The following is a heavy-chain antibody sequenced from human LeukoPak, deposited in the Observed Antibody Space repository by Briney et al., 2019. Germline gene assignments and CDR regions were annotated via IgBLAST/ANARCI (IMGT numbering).Heavy chain of an antibody. J-gene: IGHJ6*03. CDR2: IYTSGST. CDR3: AREKGDYYYYMDV. Sequence: ASQTLSLTCTVSGGSISSGSYHWSWIRQPAGKGLEWIGRIYTSGSTNYNPSLKSRVTISVDTSKNQFSLKLSSVTAADTAVYYCAREKGDYYYYMDVWGKGTTVTVSS. V-gene: IGHV4-61*02. CDR1: GGSISSGSYH.